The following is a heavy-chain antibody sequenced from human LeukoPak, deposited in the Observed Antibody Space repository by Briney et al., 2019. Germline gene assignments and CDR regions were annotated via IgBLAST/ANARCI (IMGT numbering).Heavy chain of an antibody. Sequence: PGGSLRLSCAAAAFTFRSYAMIWVRQAPGKGLEWVSGISGSGGSTYYSDSAKGRFTISRDNSNNTLYLQMNSLRAEDTAVSYCAKGAASRGHSYVANWGQGTLVTVSS. J-gene: IGHJ4*02. V-gene: IGHV3-23*01. D-gene: IGHD3-10*02. CDR1: AFTFRSYA. CDR2: ISGSGGST. CDR3: AKGAASRGHSYVAN.